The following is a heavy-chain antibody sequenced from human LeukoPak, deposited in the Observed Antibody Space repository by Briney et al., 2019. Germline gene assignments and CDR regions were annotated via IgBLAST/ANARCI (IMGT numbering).Heavy chain of an antibody. J-gene: IGHJ6*03. CDR2: IYTNAST. V-gene: IGHV4-4*07. CDR1: GGSISSYY. D-gene: IGHD6-13*01. CDR3: PGYLGYSSSWYENTLYYYYYYMDV. Sequence: SETLSLTCTVSGGSISSYYWSWIRQPAGKGLGWIGRIYTNASTNYNPSLKSRVTMSVDTSKNQFSLKLRSATAADTVVHYCPGYLGYSSSWYENTLYYYYYYMDVWGKGTTVTVSS.